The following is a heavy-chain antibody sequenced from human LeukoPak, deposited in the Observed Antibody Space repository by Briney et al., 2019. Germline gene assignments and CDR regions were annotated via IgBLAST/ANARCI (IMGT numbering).Heavy chain of an antibody. CDR1: GFTFSSYE. J-gene: IGHJ4*02. CDR3: MKWFGEFDFDY. D-gene: IGHD3-10*01. Sequence: TGGSLRLSCAASGFTFSSYEMNWVRQAPGKGLEWVAVISYDGSNKYYADSVKGRFTISRDNSKNTLYLQMNSLRAEDTAVYYCMKWFGEFDFDYWGQGTLVTVSS. CDR2: ISYDGSNK. V-gene: IGHV3-30*18.